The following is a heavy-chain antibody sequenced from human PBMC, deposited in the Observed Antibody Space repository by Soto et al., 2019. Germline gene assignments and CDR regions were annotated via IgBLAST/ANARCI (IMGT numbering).Heavy chain of an antibody. CDR1: GFTFSSYA. CDR3: ARAVHLSITMVRGTLRPKYYFDY. D-gene: IGHD3-10*01. CDR2: ISSNGGST. Sequence: EVQLVESGGGLVQPGGSLRLSCAASGFTFSSYAMHWVRQAPGKGLEYVSAISSNGGSTYYANSVKGRFTISRDNSKNTLYLQMGSLRAEDMAVYYCARAVHLSITMVRGTLRPKYYFDYWGQGTLVTVSS. J-gene: IGHJ4*02. V-gene: IGHV3-64*01.